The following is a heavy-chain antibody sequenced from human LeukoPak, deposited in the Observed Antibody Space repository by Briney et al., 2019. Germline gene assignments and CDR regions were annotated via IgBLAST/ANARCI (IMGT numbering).Heavy chain of an antibody. Sequence: GGSLRLSCAASGFTFSNYAMNWVRQAPGKGLEWVSAIRGSGGGTYYADSVKGRFTISRDNSKNTLYLQMNSLRDEDTALYYCAKAGIGVVGYFDYWGQGTLVIVSS. J-gene: IGHJ4*02. CDR1: GFTFSNYA. CDR3: AKAGIGVVGYFDY. V-gene: IGHV3-23*01. D-gene: IGHD6-19*01. CDR2: IRGSGGGT.